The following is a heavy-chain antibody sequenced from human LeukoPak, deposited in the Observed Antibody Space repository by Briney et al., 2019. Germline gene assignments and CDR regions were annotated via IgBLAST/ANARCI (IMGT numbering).Heavy chain of an antibody. CDR2: ISYSGGRT. V-gene: IGHV3-23*01. J-gene: IGHJ4*02. Sequence: GGSLRLSCAASGFTFSSYATSWVRQAPGKGLEWISVISYSGGRTYYADSVKGRFTISRDNSKNTLYLQMNSLRAEDTAVYYCAKDDVRDGYNFFDYWGQGTLVTVSS. CDR1: GFTFSSYA. CDR3: AKDDVRDGYNFFDY. D-gene: IGHD5-24*01.